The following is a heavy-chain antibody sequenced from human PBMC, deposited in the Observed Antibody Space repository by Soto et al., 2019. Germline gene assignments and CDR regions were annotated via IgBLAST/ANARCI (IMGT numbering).Heavy chain of an antibody. CDR2: IYKSGST. CDR1: GGSISDYY. CDR3: ARDQNGSPHFAY. V-gene: IGHV4-59*01. D-gene: IGHD1-26*01. J-gene: IGHJ4*02. Sequence: PSETLSLTCSVSGGSISDYYWSWIRQPPGRGLEWIGYIYKSGSTNYNPSLKSRVTISVDTSKNLFSLKLSSVTAADTAVYYCARDQNGSPHFAYWGQGTLVTVSS.